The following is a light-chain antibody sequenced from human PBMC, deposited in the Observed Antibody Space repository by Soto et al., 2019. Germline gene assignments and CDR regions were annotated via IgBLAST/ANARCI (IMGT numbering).Light chain of an antibody. J-gene: IGKJ4*01. CDR3: QQYYSYALLT. V-gene: IGKV1-8*01. Sequence: AIRMTQSPSSFSASTGDRVTITCRASQGISSYLAWYQQKPGKAPKLLIYAASTLQSGVPSRFSGSGSGTDFTLTLSCLQSEDFATYYCQQYYSYALLTFGGGTKVEIK. CDR2: AAS. CDR1: QGISSY.